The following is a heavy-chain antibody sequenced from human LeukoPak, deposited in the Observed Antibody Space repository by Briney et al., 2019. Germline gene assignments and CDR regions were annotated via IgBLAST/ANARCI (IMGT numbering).Heavy chain of an antibody. V-gene: IGHV3-7*01. CDR2: INQDGSDK. CDR3: VGGDY. CDR1: GFPFSTFW. J-gene: IGHJ4*02. Sequence: PGGSLRLSCAVSGFPFSTFWMSWVRQAPGKGLEWAANINQDGSDKYYVDSVKGRFTISRDNTKNSLYLQMNSLRAEDTAVYYCVGGDYWGQGTLVTVSS.